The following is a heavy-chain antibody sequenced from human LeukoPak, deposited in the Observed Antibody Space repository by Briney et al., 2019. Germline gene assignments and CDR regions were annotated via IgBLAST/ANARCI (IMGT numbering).Heavy chain of an antibody. V-gene: IGHV1-2*02. D-gene: IGHD1-26*01. Sequence: ASVKVSCKASGYTFTGYYMHWVRQAPGQGLEWMGWISPNSGGANYAQKFQGRVTMTRDTSISTAYMELSRLRSDDTAVYYCARGGYSGSYPPDAFDIWGQGTMVTVSS. CDR2: ISPNSGGA. J-gene: IGHJ3*02. CDR1: GYTFTGYY. CDR3: ARGGYSGSYPPDAFDI.